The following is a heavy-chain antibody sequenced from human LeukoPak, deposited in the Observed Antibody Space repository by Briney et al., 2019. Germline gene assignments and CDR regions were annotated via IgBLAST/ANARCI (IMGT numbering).Heavy chain of an antibody. CDR3: ARDLRFGELSFLPFDY. V-gene: IGHV1-46*01. D-gene: IGHD3-10*01. CDR2: INPSAGST. Sequence: ASVKVSCKASGYTFTSYYLHWVRQAPGQGLEWMGIINPSAGSTSYAQKFQGRVTLTRDMSTSTVYMEVSSLRSEDTAVYYCARDLRFGELSFLPFDYWGQGTLVTVS. J-gene: IGHJ4*02. CDR1: GYTFTSYY.